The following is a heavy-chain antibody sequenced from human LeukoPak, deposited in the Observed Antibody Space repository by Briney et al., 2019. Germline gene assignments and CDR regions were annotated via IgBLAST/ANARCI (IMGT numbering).Heavy chain of an antibody. CDR2: ISSSGSTI. CDR3: ARGYCGGDCYSSFDY. CDR1: GFTFSDYY. D-gene: IGHD2-21*02. V-gene: IGHV3-11*01. Sequence: GGSLRLSCAASGFTFSDYYMSWIRQAPGKGLEWVSYISSSGSTIYYAESVKGRFTTSGDNAKNSLYLQMNSLRAEDSAVYYCARGYCGGDCYSSFDYWGQGTLVTVSS. J-gene: IGHJ4*02.